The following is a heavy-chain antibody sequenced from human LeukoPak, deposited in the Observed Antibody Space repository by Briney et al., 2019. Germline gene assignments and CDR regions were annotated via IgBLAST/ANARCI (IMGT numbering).Heavy chain of an antibody. Sequence: GASVKVSCKASGYTFTGYYMHWVRQAPGQGLEWMGWVNPNSGGTNDAQKFQCRVTMTRDTSISTAYMDLSRLRSDDTAVYYCARVSLMYYDILTGPFAPWGQGTLVTVSS. CDR1: GYTFTGYY. CDR2: VNPNSGGT. CDR3: ARVSLMYYDILTGPFAP. J-gene: IGHJ5*02. V-gene: IGHV1-2*02. D-gene: IGHD3-9*01.